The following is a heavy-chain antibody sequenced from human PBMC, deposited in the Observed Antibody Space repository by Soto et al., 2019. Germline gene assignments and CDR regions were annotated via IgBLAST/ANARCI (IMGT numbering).Heavy chain of an antibody. D-gene: IGHD3-10*01. J-gene: IGHJ6*02. CDR2: INAGNGNT. V-gene: IGHV1-3*01. CDR1: GYTFTSYA. CDR3: ASSRITMVPYGMDV. Sequence: ASGKGSCKASGYTFTSYAMHWVRQAPGQRLEWMGWINAGNGNTKYSQKFQGRVTITRDTSASTAYMELSSLRSEDTAVYYCASSRITMVPYGMDVWGQGTTVTVSS.